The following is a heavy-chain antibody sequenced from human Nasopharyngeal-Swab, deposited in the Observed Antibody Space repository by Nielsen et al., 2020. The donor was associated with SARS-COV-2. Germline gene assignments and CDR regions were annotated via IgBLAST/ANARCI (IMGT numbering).Heavy chain of an antibody. CDR3: ARGQDAYYYMDV. CDR2: INHSGST. J-gene: IGHJ6*03. V-gene: IGHV4-34*01. D-gene: IGHD2-15*01. CDR1: GGSFSGYY. Sequence: ETLSLTCAVYGGSFSGYYWSWIRQPPGKGLEWIGEINHSGSTNYNPSLRSRVTISAGTSNIQFSLKLNSVTAADTAVYYCARGQDAYYYMDVWGEGTTVTVSS.